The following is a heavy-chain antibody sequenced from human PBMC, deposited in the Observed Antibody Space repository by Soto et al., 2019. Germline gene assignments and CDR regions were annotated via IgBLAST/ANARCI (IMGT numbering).Heavy chain of an antibody. CDR3: ARVGYRRVLRYFDWVSNHDAFDI. V-gene: IGHV4-31*03. CDR2: IYYSGST. J-gene: IGHJ3*02. D-gene: IGHD3-9*01. CDR1: GGSISSGGYY. Sequence: PSETLSLTCTVSGGSISSGGYYWSWIRQQPGKGLEWIGYIYYSGSTYYNPSLKSRVTISVDTSKNQFSLKLSSVTAADTAVYYCARVGYRRVLRYFDWVSNHDAFDIWGQGTMVTVSS.